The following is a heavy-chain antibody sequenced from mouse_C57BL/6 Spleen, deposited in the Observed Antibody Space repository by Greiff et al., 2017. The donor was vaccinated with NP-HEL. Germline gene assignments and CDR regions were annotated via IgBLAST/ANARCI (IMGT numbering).Heavy chain of an antibody. CDR3: ARSYGDY. V-gene: IGHV1-50*01. Sequence: QVQLQQPGAELVKPGASVKLSCKASGYTFTSYWMQWVKQRPGQGLEWIGEIDPSDSYTNYNQKFKGKATLTVDTSSSTAYMHLSSLTSEDSAVYYCARSYGDYWGQGTTLTVSS. D-gene: IGHD1-1*02. J-gene: IGHJ2*01. CDR1: GYTFTSYW. CDR2: IDPSDSYT.